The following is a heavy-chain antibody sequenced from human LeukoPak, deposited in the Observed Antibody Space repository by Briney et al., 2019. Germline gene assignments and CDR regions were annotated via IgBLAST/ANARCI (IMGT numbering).Heavy chain of an antibody. J-gene: IGHJ4*02. D-gene: IGHD6-13*01. CDR1: GFTFSSYS. V-gene: IGHV3-23*01. CDR2: ISGSGGST. CDR3: AIAAMFSSTWFDF. Sequence: PGGSLRLSCAASGFTFSSYSMSWVRQAPGKGLEWVSVISGSGGSTHYADSVKGRFTISRDNSKNTLYLQMNSLSAEDTAIYFCAIAAMFSSTWFDFWGQGTLVTVSS.